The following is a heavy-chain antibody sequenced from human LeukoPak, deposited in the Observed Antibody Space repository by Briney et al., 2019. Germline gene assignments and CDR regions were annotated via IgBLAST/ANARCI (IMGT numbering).Heavy chain of an antibody. CDR1: GYTFTSYD. CDR2: INPNSGGT. CDR3: ARVLGGNDGPSFDY. J-gene: IGHJ4*02. D-gene: IGHD4-23*01. Sequence: GASVKVSCKASGYTFTSYDINWVRQATGQGLEWMGWINPNSGGTNYAQKFQGRVTMTRDTSISTAYMELSRLRSDDTAVYYCARVLGGNDGPSFDYWGQGTLVTVSS. V-gene: IGHV1-2*02.